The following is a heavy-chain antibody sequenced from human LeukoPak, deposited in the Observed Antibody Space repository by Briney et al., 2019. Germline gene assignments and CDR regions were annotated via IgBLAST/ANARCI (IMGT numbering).Heavy chain of an antibody. CDR3: ARDTGSSWSNWFDP. D-gene: IGHD6-13*01. Sequence: SETLSLTCTVSGGSISSGGYYWSWIRQHPGKGLEWIGYIYYSGGTYYNPSLKSRVTISVDTSKNQFSLKLSSVTAADTAVYYCARDTGSSWSNWFDPWGQGTLVTVSS. CDR1: GGSISSGGYY. V-gene: IGHV4-31*03. J-gene: IGHJ5*02. CDR2: IYYSGGT.